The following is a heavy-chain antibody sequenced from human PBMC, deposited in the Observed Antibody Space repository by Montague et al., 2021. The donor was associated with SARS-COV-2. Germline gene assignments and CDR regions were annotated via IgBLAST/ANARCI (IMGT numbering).Heavy chain of an antibody. Sequence: SLSLSCAASGFTFSSYAMRWVRQAPGKGLEWVSGIRGNGGSTYYADSVKGRFTISRDNPKNTLYLQMNSLRAEDTAVYYCARLAIMTAYPYEYWGQGTLVTVSS. CDR3: ARLAIMTAYPYEY. D-gene: IGHD3-9*01. CDR2: IRGNGGST. V-gene: IGHV3-23*01. J-gene: IGHJ4*02. CDR1: GFTFSSYA.